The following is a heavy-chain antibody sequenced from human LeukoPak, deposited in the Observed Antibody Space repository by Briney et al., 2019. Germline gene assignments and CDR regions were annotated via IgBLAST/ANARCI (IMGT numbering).Heavy chain of an antibody. V-gene: IGHV3-23*01. D-gene: IGHD6-19*01. J-gene: IGHJ4*02. Sequence: GGPLRLSCAASGFTFSSYAMSWVRQAPGKGLEWVSAISGSGGSTYYADSVKGRFTISRENSKNTLYLQMNSLRAEDTAVYYCAKDKRDSGWYPGYWGQGTLVTVSS. CDR1: GFTFSSYA. CDR3: AKDKRDSGWYPGY. CDR2: ISGSGGST.